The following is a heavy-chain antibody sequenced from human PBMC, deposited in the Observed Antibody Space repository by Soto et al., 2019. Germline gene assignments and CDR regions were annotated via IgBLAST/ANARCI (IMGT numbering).Heavy chain of an antibody. CDR3: ARGGAVAGRKGGYFQH. Sequence: PSETLSLTCAVYGGSFSGYYWSWIRQPPGKGLEWIGEINHSGSTNYNPSLKSRVTISVDTSKNQFSLKLSSVTAADTAVYYCARGGAVAGRKGGYFQHWGQGTLVTVS. V-gene: IGHV4-34*01. CDR1: GGSFSGYY. J-gene: IGHJ1*01. D-gene: IGHD6-19*01. CDR2: INHSGST.